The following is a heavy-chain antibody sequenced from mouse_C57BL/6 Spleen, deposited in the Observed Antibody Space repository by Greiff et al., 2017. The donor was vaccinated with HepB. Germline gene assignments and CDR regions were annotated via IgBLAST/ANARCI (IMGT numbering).Heavy chain of an antibody. CDR3: ARHGLSRQLRLLDY. CDR2: ISSGGSYT. J-gene: IGHJ2*01. CDR1: GFTFSSYG. Sequence: DVMLVESGGDLVKPGGSLKLSCAASGFTFSSYGMSWVRQTPDKRLEWVATISSGGSYTYYPDSVKGRFTISRDNAKNTLYLQMSSLKSEDTAMYYCARHGLSRQLRLLDYWGQGTTLTVSS. D-gene: IGHD3-2*02. V-gene: IGHV5-6*02.